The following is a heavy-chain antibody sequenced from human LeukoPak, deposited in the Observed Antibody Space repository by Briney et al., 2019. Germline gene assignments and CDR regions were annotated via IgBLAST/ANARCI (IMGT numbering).Heavy chain of an antibody. CDR2: IYYSGTT. V-gene: IGHV4-59*01. J-gene: IGHJ4*02. Sequence: SQTLSLTCTVSGGSIGTYSWNWIRQPPGKGLEWIGYIYYSGTTNYNPSLKSRVTISVDTSKNQFSLKLSSVTAADTAVYYCARGVYIAAAQYAYWGQGTLVTVSS. CDR1: GGSIGTYS. D-gene: IGHD6-13*01. CDR3: ARGVYIAAAQYAY.